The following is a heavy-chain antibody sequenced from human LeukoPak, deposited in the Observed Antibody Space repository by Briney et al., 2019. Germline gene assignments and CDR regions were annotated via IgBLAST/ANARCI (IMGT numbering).Heavy chain of an antibody. CDR2: INSDGSST. CDR1: GFTFTTYW. D-gene: IGHD3-22*01. V-gene: IGHV3-74*01. J-gene: IGHJ3*02. CDR3: AKDTTPYYYDSSGFDAFDI. Sequence: GESLRLSCTASGFTFTTYWMSWVRHPSGKGLEWVSRINSDGSSTNYADSVKGRFTISRDNAKNTLYLQMNSLRAEDTAVYYCAKDTTPYYYDSSGFDAFDIWGQGTMVTVSS.